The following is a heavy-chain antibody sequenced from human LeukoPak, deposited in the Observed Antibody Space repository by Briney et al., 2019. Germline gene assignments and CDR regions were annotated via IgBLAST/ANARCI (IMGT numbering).Heavy chain of an antibody. CDR1: GFIFCRYA. J-gene: IGHJ4*02. CDR2: ISGRGGRT. CDR3: AKDEGTVPFGY. V-gene: IGHV3-23*01. D-gene: IGHD4-11*01. Sequence: GGSLRLSCAASGFIFCRYAMRWVRQAPGKGLEWVSAISGRGGRTYYADSVKGRFTISRDNSKNTLYVQMNSLRAEDTAVYYCAKDEGTVPFGYWGQGTLVTVSS.